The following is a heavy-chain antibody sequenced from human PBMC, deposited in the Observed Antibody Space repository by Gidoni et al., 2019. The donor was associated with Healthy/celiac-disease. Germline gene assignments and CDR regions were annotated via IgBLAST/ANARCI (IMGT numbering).Heavy chain of an antibody. V-gene: IGHV3-23*01. CDR3: AKDLTELHNWFDP. D-gene: IGHD1-7*01. CDR2: ISGSGGST. J-gene: IGHJ5*02. Sequence: EVQLLESGGGLLQPGGSLRLPCADSGSPCSSYARSWVRQAPGKGLEWFSAISGSGGSTYYADSVKGRFTISRDNSKNTLYLQMNSLRAEDTAVYYCAKDLTELHNWFDPWGQGTLVTVSS. CDR1: GSPCSSYA.